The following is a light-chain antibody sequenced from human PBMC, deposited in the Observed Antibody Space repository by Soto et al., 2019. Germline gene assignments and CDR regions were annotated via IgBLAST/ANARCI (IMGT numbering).Light chain of an antibody. CDR3: QQYKNWPPYT. CDR2: GAS. Sequence: EIVMTQSPATLSVSPGERATLSCRASQSVSANLAWYQQKPGQAPRLLISGASTRATGIPARFSGSGSGTEFTLTISSLQSEDFAVYYCQQYKNWPPYTFGQGTKVDTK. V-gene: IGKV3-15*01. J-gene: IGKJ2*01. CDR1: QSVSAN.